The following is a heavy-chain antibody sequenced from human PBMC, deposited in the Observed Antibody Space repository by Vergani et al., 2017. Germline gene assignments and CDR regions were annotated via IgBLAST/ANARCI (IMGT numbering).Heavy chain of an antibody. J-gene: IGHJ5*02. V-gene: IGHV4-34*01. CDR2: INHSGST. CDR1: GGSFSGYY. Sequence: QVQLQQWGAGLLKPSETLSFTCAVYGGSFSGYYWSWIRQPPGKGLEWIGEINHSGSTNYNPSLKSRVTISVDTSKNQFSLKLSSVTAADTAVYYCARGNPNWFDPWGQGTLVTVSS. CDR3: ARGNPNWFDP.